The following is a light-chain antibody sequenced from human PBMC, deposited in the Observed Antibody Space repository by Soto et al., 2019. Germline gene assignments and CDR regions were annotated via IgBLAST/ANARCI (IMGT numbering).Light chain of an antibody. CDR3: QKYNKAPWT. Sequence: DIQMTQSPSSLSTSLGDRVTITCRSSQDISDYLAWYQQKPGNPPKLLIFDASTLQSGVPSRFRGSGAGTDFTLTITSLQPEDVATYYCQKYNKAPWTFGQGNRVEI. CDR1: QDISDY. V-gene: IGKV1-27*01. CDR2: DAS. J-gene: IGKJ1*01.